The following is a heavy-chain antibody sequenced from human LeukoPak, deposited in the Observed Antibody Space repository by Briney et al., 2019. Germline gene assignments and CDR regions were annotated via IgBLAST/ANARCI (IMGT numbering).Heavy chain of an antibody. Sequence: PGGSLRLSCAASGFTFSTYSMSWVRQAPGKGLGWVSSIRGGGGDTYYADSVKGRFTISRDNSKDTLSLQMNSLRAEDTAVYYCAKISWDGRGTFYWGQGTLVTVSS. V-gene: IGHV3-23*01. CDR3: AKISWDGRGTFY. CDR1: GFTFSTYS. D-gene: IGHD2-15*01. J-gene: IGHJ4*02. CDR2: IRGGGGDT.